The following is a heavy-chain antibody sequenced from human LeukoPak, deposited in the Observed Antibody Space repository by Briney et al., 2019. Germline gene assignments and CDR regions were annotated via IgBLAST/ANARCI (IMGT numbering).Heavy chain of an antibody. CDR1: GGSISSYY. Sequence: SETLSLTCTVSGGSISSYYWSWIRQPPGKGLEWIGYIYYSGSTNYNPSLKSRVTISVDTSKLQFSLKLRSVTAADTAVYYCAISTSGWFDSWGQGTLVTVSS. CDR3: AISTSGWFDS. CDR2: IYYSGST. D-gene: IGHD5/OR15-5a*01. V-gene: IGHV4-59*08. J-gene: IGHJ5*01.